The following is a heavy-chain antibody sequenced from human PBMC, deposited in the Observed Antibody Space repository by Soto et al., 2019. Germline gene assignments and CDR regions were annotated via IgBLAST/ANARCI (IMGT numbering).Heavy chain of an antibody. Sequence: GESLKISCKGSGYSFTSYWISWVRQMPGKGLEWMGRIDPSDSYTNYSPSFQGHVTISADKSISTAYLQWSSLKASDTAMYYCASDYYDSSGPIPWGQGTLVTVSS. CDR2: IDPSDSYT. CDR1: GYSFTSYW. J-gene: IGHJ5*02. D-gene: IGHD3-22*01. CDR3: ASDYYDSSGPIP. V-gene: IGHV5-10-1*01.